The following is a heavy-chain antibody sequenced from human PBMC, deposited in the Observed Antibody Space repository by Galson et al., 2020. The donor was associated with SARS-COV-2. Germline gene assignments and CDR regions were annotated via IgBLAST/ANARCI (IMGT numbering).Heavy chain of an antibody. Sequence: ASVKVSCKASGYTFTGYYIHWVRQAPGQGLEWMGWINPNSGGTNYAQKFQGRVTMTRDTSITTAYMELSRLRSDDSAIYYCMTGLTVIRFDYWGQGSLVSVPS. D-gene: IGHD4-17*01. CDR2: INPNSGGT. J-gene: IGHJ4*02. CDR1: GYTFTGYY. CDR3: MTGLTVIRFDY. V-gene: IGHV1-2*02.